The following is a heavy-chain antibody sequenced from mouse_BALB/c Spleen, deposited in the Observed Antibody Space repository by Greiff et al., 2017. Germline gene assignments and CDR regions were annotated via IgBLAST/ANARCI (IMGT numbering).Heavy chain of an antibody. J-gene: IGHJ2*01. Sequence: DVKLVESGGDLVKPGGSLKLSCAASGFTFSSYGMSWVRQTPDKRLEWVATISSGGSYTYYPDSVKGRFTISRDNAKNTLYLQMSSLKSEDTAMYYCARQESYGNYDYWGQGTTLTVSS. CDR1: GFTFSSYG. V-gene: IGHV5-6*02. CDR3: ARQESYGNYDY. CDR2: ISSGGSYT. D-gene: IGHD2-1*01.